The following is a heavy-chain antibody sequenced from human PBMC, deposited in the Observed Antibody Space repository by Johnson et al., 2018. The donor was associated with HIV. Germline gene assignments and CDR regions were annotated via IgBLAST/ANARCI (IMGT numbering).Heavy chain of an antibody. Sequence: VQVVESGGGLVKPGGSLRLSCAASGFTFSNAWMSWVRQAPGKGLEWVGRIKSKTDGGTTDYAAPVKGRFTISRDDSKNTLYLQMNSLRAEDTAVYYCARGYSGSDDAFDIWGQGTMVTVSS. J-gene: IGHJ3*02. D-gene: IGHD1-26*01. V-gene: IGHV3-15*01. CDR2: IKSKTDGGTT. CDR3: ARGYSGSDDAFDI. CDR1: GFTFSNAW.